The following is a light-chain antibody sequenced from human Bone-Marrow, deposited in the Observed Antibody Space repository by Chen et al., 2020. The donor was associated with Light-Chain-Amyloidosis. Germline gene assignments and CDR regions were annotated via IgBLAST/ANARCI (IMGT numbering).Light chain of an antibody. Sequence: SSVLTQPSSLSVAPAQTATIACGGNNIGSTSVHWYQQTPGQAPLLVVYDDSDRPSGIPERLSGSNSGNTATLTISRVEAGDEADYYCQVWDRSSDRPVFGGGTKLTVL. CDR3: QVWDRSSDRPV. CDR2: DDS. V-gene: IGLV3-21*02. J-gene: IGLJ3*02. CDR1: NIGSTS.